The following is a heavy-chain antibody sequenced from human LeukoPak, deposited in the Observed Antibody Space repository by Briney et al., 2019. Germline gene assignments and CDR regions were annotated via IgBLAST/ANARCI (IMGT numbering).Heavy chain of an antibody. CDR1: GFTFSHFG. CDR3: VKEGVPFRGYLDV. Sequence: PGGSLRLSCTASGFTFSHFGMHWVRQAPGKGLEWVAVIHNDGTFGQYADSVKGRFTISKDNSQNILYLEMNSLRDDDTAVYYCVKEGVPFRGYLDVWGKGTTVTVS. J-gene: IGHJ6*03. D-gene: IGHD3-16*01. V-gene: IGHV3-33*03. CDR2: IHNDGTFG.